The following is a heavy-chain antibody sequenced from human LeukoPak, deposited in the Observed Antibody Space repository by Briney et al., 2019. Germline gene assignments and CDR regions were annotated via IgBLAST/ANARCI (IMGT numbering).Heavy chain of an antibody. V-gene: IGHV1-18*04. J-gene: IGHJ4*02. D-gene: IGHD3-22*01. Sequence: ASVKVSCKASGYTFSTYRITWVRQAPGQGLEWMGWISAYNGNTNYAQKLQGRVTMTTDKSTSTAYMELRSLRSDDTAVYYCAREVYYYDSSGYYYVDYWGQGTLVTVSS. CDR1: GYTFSTYR. CDR3: AREVYYYDSSGYYYVDY. CDR2: ISAYNGNT.